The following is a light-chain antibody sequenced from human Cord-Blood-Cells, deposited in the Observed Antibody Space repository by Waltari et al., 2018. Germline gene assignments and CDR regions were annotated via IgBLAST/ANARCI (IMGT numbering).Light chain of an antibody. J-gene: IGKJ4*01. CDR2: DAS. CDR3: QQYDNLPLT. CDR1: QDISNY. Sequence: DMQMIQSPTSLSASVGDRVTITCQASQDISNYLNWYQQKPGKAPKLLIYDASNLETGVPSRFSGSGSGTDFTFTISSLQPEDITTYYCQQYDNLPLTFGGGTKVEIK. V-gene: IGKV1-33*01.